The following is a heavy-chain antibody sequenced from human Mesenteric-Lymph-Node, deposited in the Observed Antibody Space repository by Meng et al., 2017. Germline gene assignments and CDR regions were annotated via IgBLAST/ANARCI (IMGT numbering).Heavy chain of an antibody. CDR2: VRGSSRVE. Sequence: GESLKISCAASGFIFSSYAMTWVRQAPGKGLEWVSVVRGSSRVEDYADTVKGRVTISRDNNQNSLFLQMTSLRAGDTAVNYCAGIFGAGNYYLDYWGQGNQV. J-gene: IGHJ4*01. V-gene: IGHV3-23*01. CDR1: GFIFSSYA. D-gene: IGHD3-3*01. CDR3: AGIFGAGNYYLDY.